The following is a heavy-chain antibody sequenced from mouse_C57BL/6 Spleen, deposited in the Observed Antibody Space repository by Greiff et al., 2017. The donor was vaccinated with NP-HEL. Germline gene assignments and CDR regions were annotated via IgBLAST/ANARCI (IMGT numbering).Heavy chain of an antibody. CDR2: ISSGGDYI. J-gene: IGHJ3*01. CDR3: TRDYYGSLAY. D-gene: IGHD1-1*01. V-gene: IGHV5-9-1*02. CDR1: GFTFSSYA. Sequence: EVKVVESGEGLVKPGGSLKLSCAASGFTFSSYAMSWVRQTPEKRLEWVAYISSGGDYIYYADTVKGRFTISRDNARNTLYLQMSSLKSEDTAMYYCTRDYYGSLAYWGQGTLVTVSA.